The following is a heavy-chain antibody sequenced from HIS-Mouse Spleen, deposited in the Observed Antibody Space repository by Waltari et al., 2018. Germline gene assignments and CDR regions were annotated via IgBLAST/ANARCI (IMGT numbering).Heavy chain of an antibody. D-gene: IGHD6-13*01. V-gene: IGHV4-39*07. Sequence: QLQLQESGPGLVKPSETLSLTCTVSGGSISSSSYYWGWIRQPPGKGLGGIGSIYYSGSTSYNPSLKGRVTISVDTSKNQFSLKLSSVTAADTAVYYCAREIPYSSSWYDWYFDLWGRGTLVTVSS. J-gene: IGHJ2*01. CDR2: IYYSGST. CDR1: GGSISSSSYY. CDR3: AREIPYSSSWYDWYFDL.